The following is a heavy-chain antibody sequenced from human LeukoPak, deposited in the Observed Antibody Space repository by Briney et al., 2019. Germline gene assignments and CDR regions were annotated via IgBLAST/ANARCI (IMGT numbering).Heavy chain of an antibody. CDR2: ISGSGGST. J-gene: IGHJ4*02. CDR3: AHHPSQQLWSPLFDY. CDR1: GFTFSSYS. D-gene: IGHD5-18*01. Sequence: PGGSLRLSCAASGFTFSSYSMNWVRQAPGKGLEWVSAISGSGGSTYYADSVKGRFTISRDNSKNTLYLQMNSLRAEDTAVYYCAHHPSQQLWSPLFDYWGQGTLVTVSS. V-gene: IGHV3-23*01.